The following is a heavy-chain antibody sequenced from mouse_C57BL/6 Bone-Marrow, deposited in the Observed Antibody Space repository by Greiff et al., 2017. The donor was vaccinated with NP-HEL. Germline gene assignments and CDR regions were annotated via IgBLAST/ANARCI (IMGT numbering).Heavy chain of an antibody. CDR1: GFNIKDDY. Sequence: EVQLQQSGAELVRPGASVKLSCTVSGFNIKDDYMHWVKQRHEQGLEWIGWIDPENGDTEYASKFQGKATITADTSSNTAYLQLSSLTSEDTAVYYCTTGGCIPYDIDYWGQGTSVTVSS. J-gene: IGHJ4*01. CDR3: TTGGCIPYDIDY. V-gene: IGHV14-4*01. CDR2: IDPENGDT.